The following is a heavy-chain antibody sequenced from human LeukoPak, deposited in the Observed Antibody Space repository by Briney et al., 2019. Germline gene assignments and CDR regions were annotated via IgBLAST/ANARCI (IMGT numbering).Heavy chain of an antibody. V-gene: IGHV4-59*12. D-gene: IGHD2-15*01. J-gene: IGHJ4*02. CDR1: GGSISNYY. CDR3: ARVDCSGGSCYNYYFDY. CDR2: IYHSGST. Sequence: SETLSLTCTVSGGSISNYYWSWIRQPPGKGLEWIGYIYHSGSTYYNPSLKSRVTISVDRSKNQFSLKLSSVTAADTAVYYCARVDCSGGSCYNYYFDYWGQGTLVTVSS.